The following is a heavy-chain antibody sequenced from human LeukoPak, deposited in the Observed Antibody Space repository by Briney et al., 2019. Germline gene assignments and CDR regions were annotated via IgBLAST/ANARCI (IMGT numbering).Heavy chain of an antibody. V-gene: IGHV3-7*03. J-gene: IGHJ4*02. CDR3: VRGNPFGGY. Sequence: GGSLRLSCAASGFTLSSYWMIWVRQAPGKGLEWVANIKQDGSGISYVDSVKGRFTISRDNAKNSLYLQMNSLGAEDTAVYYCVRGNPFGGYWGQGTLVTVSS. CDR2: IKQDGSGI. D-gene: IGHD2-15*01. CDR1: GFTLSSYW.